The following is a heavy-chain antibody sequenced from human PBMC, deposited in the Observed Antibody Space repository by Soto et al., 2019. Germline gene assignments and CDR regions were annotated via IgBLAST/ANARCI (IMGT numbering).Heavy chain of an antibody. CDR1: GGSISSGDYY. J-gene: IGHJ6*02. D-gene: IGHD3-22*01. CDR2: IYYSGST. Sequence: QVQLQESGPGLVKPSQTLSLTCTVSGGSISSGDYYWSWIRQAPGKGLEWIGYIYYSGSTYYNPSLKSRVTISVDTSMNQCSLKLSSVTAADTAVYYCARGVEYTRSHYYDSSGYYYYYGMDVWGQGTTVTVSS. CDR3: ARGVEYTRSHYYDSSGYYYYYGMDV. V-gene: IGHV4-30-4*01.